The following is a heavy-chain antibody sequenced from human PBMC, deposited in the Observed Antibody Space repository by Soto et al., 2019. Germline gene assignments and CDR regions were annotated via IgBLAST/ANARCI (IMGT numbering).Heavy chain of an antibody. CDR3: ATTNWNHHLFDP. V-gene: IGHV4-34*01. D-gene: IGHD1-1*01. J-gene: IGHJ5*02. CDR2: INHRGST. CDR1: GGAFSEYY. Sequence: SETRSVTCRGDGGAFSEYYWSWIRQPPGKGLEWIGEINHRGSTNYNPSLKSRVTMSVDTSKNQFSLKLTSMTAADTAVYYCATTNWNHHLFDPWGQGTLVTVS.